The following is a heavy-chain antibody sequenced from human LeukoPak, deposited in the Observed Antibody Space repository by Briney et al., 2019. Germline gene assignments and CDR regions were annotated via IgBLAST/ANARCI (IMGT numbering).Heavy chain of an antibody. CDR1: GGSFSGYY. Sequence: SETLSLTCAVYGGSFSGYYWSWIRQPPGKGLEWIGSIYYSGSTNYNPSLKSRVTISVDTSKNQFSLKLSSVTAADTAVYYCASERAVAGTVDYWGQGTLVTVSS. V-gene: IGHV4-34*11. D-gene: IGHD6-19*01. J-gene: IGHJ4*02. CDR2: IYYSGST. CDR3: ASERAVAGTVDY.